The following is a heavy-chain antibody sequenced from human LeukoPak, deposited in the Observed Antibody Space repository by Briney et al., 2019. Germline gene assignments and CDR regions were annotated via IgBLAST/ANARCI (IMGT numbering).Heavy chain of an antibody. CDR3: ARRFRD. CDR2: IKDDGSLK. CDR1: GLTSSGFE. J-gene: IGHJ4*02. V-gene: IGHV3-48*03. Sequence: GGSLRLSCVGSGLTSSGFELNWVRQAPGKGLEWVSYIKDDGSLKTYADSVKGRFTISRDNARNSLYLQMNSLRVEDTAIYYCARRFRDWGQGTLVTVSS. D-gene: IGHD3-16*01.